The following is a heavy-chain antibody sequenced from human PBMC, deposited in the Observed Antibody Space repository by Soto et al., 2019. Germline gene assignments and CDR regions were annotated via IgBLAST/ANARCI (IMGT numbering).Heavy chain of an antibody. CDR3: VRAGARGDD. CDR2: INTDGTDT. CDR1: GLNLRGYW. Sequence: EAQLMESGGRIVRPGGNLRLSCAASGLNLRGYWMHWVRQAPGEGLIWVSRINTDGTDTLYADSVKGRFTISRDNDKETVYLEMTGLRADDTAISYCVRAGARGDDWGPGTLVTVSS. J-gene: IGHJ4*02. D-gene: IGHD1-26*01. V-gene: IGHV3-74*03.